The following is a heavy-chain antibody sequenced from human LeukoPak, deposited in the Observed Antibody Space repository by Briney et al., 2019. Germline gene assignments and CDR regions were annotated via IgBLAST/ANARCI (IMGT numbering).Heavy chain of an antibody. V-gene: IGHV1-18*01. CDR2: ISTYNANT. Sequence: ASVKVSCKASGYTFSSYAISWVRQAPGQGLEWMGWISTYNANTNYAQKLQGRVTMTTDMSTSTAYMELSSLRSEDTAVYYCAREVVVAATGGDFYFDYWGQGTLVTVSS. J-gene: IGHJ4*02. D-gene: IGHD2-15*01. CDR3: AREVVVAATGGDFYFDY. CDR1: GYTFSSYA.